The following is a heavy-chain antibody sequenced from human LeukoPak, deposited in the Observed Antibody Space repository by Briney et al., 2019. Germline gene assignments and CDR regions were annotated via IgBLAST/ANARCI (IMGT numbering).Heavy chain of an antibody. V-gene: IGHV1-18*01. D-gene: IGHD2-2*01. CDR3: AGDRTQLGAFDI. J-gene: IGHJ3*02. CDR1: GYTFTSYG. Sequence: ASVKVSCKASGYTFTSYGISWVRQAPGQGLEWMGWISAYNGNTNYAQKLQGRVTMTTDTSTSTAYMELRSLRSDDTAVYYCAGDRTQLGAFDIWGQGTMVTVSS. CDR2: ISAYNGNT.